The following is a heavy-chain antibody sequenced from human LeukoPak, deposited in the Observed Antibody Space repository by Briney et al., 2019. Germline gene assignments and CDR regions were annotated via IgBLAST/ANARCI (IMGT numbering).Heavy chain of an antibody. CDR1: GFTFSDYY. J-gene: IGHJ4*02. Sequence: GGSLRLSCAASGFTFSDYYMSWLRQAPGKGLEGVSYISSSGDTTYYADSVKGRFTISRDNSKNTLYVEMNTLRAEDTAVYYCAKWGDYDILTGYYVSDFWGQGTLVTVSS. CDR3: AKWGDYDILTGYYVSDF. D-gene: IGHD3-9*01. CDR2: ISSSGDTT. V-gene: IGHV3-11*01.